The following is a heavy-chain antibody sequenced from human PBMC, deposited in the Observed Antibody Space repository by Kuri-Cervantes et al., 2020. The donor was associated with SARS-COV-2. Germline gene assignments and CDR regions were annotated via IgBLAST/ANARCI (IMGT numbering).Heavy chain of an antibody. CDR2: IYYSGST. V-gene: IGHV4-59*01. D-gene: IGHD6-13*01. CDR3: ARVGEYSSSLDY. CDR1: GFTFSSYE. J-gene: IGHJ4*02. Sequence: GSLRLSCAASGFTFSSYEMNWVRQPPGKGLEWIGYIYYSGSTNYNPSLKSRVTISVDTSKNQFSLKLSSVTAADTAVYYCARVGEYSSSLDYWGQGTLVTVSS.